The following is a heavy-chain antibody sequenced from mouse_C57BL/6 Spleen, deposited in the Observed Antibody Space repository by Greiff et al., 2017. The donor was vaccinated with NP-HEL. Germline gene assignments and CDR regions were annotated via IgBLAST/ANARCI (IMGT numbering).Heavy chain of an antibody. CDR2: INPNNGGT. V-gene: IGHV1-18*01. J-gene: IGHJ3*01. CDR1: GYTFTDYN. CDR3: ARGEMVTTRFAY. Sequence: VQLQQSGPELVKPGASVKIPCKASGYTFTDYNMDWVKQSHGKSLEWIGDINPNNGGTIYNQKFKGKATLTVDKSSSTAYMELRSLTSEDTAVYYCARGEMVTTRFAYWGQGTLVTVSA. D-gene: IGHD2-2*01.